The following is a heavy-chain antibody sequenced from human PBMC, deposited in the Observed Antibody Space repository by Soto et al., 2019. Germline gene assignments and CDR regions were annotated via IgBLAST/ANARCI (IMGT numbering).Heavy chain of an antibody. V-gene: IGHV4-59*01. Sequence: QVQLQESGPGLVKPSETLSLTCTVSGGSISSYYWSWIRQPPGKGLEWIGYIYYSGSTNYNPSLKSRVTISVDTSKNQFSLKLSSVTAADTAVYYCAREPDRKSRYSYGLDYWGQGTLVTVSS. CDR3: AREPDRKSRYSYGLDY. D-gene: IGHD5-18*01. J-gene: IGHJ4*02. CDR2: IYYSGST. CDR1: GGSISSYY.